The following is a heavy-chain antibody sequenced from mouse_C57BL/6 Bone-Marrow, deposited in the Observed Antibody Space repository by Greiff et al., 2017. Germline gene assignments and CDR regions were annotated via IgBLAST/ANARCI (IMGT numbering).Heavy chain of an antibody. V-gene: IGHV5-2*01. CDR3: ARPTMITTWGLDY. J-gene: IGHJ2*01. Sequence: EVKLMESGGGLVQPGESLKLSCESNEYEFPSHDMSWVRKTPEKRLELVAAINSDGGSTYYPDTMERRFILSRDNTKKTLYLQMSSLSSEDTALYYCARPTMITTWGLDYWGQGTTLTVSS. CDR2: INSDGGST. D-gene: IGHD2-4*01. CDR1: EYEFPSHD.